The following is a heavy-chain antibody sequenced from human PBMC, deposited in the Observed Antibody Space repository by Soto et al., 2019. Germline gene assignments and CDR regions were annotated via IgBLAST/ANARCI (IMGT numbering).Heavy chain of an antibody. D-gene: IGHD3-16*02. V-gene: IGHV4-34*01. CDR2: INHSGST. CDR1: GGSFSGYY. J-gene: IGHJ3*02. CDR3: ARDLYDYIWGSYPTDAFDI. Sequence: SETLSLTCAVYGGSFSGYYWSWIRQPPGKGLEWIGEINHSGSTNYNPSLKSRVTISVDTSKNQFSLKLSSVTAADTAVYYCARDLYDYIWGSYPTDAFDIWGQGTMVTVSS.